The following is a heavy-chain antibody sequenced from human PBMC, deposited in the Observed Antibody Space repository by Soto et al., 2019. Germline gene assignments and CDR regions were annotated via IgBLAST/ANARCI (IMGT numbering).Heavy chain of an antibody. CDR1: GFTFSTYA. CDR3: AKEYDFWSGYYLELNWFDP. CDR2: IGNSGGNT. D-gene: IGHD3-3*01. J-gene: IGHJ5*02. Sequence: PGGSLRLSCAASGFTFSTYAMIWVRQAPGKGLEWVSRIGNSGGNTFYADSVKGRFTISRDNSKNTLYLQMNSLRAEDTAVYYCAKEYDFWSGYYLELNWFDPWGQGTLVTVSS. V-gene: IGHV3-23*01.